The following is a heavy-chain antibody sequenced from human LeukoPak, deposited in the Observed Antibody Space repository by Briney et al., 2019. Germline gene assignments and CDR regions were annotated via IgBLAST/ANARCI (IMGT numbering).Heavy chain of an antibody. J-gene: IGHJ4*02. Sequence: GGSLRLSCAASGFTFSSYGMHWVRQAPGKGLEWVAFIRYDGSNKYYADSVKGRFTISRDNSKNTLYLQMNSLRAEDTAVYYCAKDLRYCSSTSCYNGYWGQGTLVTVSP. CDR2: IRYDGSNK. CDR1: GFTFSSYG. V-gene: IGHV3-30*02. CDR3: AKDLRYCSSTSCYNGY. D-gene: IGHD2-2*02.